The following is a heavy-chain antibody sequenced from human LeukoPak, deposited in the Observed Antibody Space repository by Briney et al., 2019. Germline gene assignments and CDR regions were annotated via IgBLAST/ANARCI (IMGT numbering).Heavy chain of an antibody. J-gene: IGHJ4*02. CDR1: GFTFSSYG. V-gene: IGHV3-30*02. D-gene: IGHD3-3*01. CDR2: IRYDGSNK. Sequence: GGSLRLSCAASGFTFSSYGMHWVRQAPGKGLEWVAFIRYDGSNKYYADFVKGRFTISRDNSKNTLYLQMNSLRAEDTAVYYCAKDKSITIFGVVIPPLDYWGQGTLVTVSS. CDR3: AKDKSITIFGVVIPPLDY.